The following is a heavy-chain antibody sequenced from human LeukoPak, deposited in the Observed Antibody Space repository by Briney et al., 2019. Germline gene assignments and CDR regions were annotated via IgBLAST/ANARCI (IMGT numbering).Heavy chain of an antibody. CDR3: ARERSDCSSTSCYAWGDYYYYYMDV. Sequence: KPSETLSLTCAVYGGSFSGYYWSWIRQPPGKGLEWIGEINHSGSTNYNPSLKSRVTISVDTSKNQFSLKLSSVTAADTAVYYCARERSDCSSTSCYAWGDYYYYYMDVWGKGTTVTISS. CDR1: GGSFSGYY. D-gene: IGHD2-2*01. V-gene: IGHV4-34*01. CDR2: INHSGST. J-gene: IGHJ6*03.